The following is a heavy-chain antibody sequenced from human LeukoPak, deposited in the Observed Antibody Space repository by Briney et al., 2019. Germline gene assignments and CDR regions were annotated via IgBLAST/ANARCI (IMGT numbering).Heavy chain of an antibody. J-gene: IGHJ6*02. CDR2: ISWNSGSI. V-gene: IGHV3-9*01. D-gene: IGHD2-2*01. Sequence: GGSLRLSCAASGFTFNDYAMHWVRQAPGKGLEWVSCISWNSGSIDYAASVKGRSTISRDKAKNSLYLEMNSLRAEDTALYYCAKACSSRSCYGYYYYGMAVGGQGTTVTV. CDR1: GFTFNDYA. CDR3: AKACSSRSCYGYYYYGMAV.